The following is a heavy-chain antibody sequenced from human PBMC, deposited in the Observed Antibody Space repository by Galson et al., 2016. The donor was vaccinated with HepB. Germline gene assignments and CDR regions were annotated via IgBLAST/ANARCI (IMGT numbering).Heavy chain of an antibody. CDR2: ISGTGGST. CDR3: ANVFWSDSSEGPLRH. Sequence: SLRLSCAASGFSFSSYAMSWVRQASGKGLEGVSVISGTGGSTYYADSVKGRFTISRDNSKDTLYLQMNSLRPDDTAVYFCANVFWSDSSEGPLRHWGQGTLVSVSS. D-gene: IGHD3-3*01. V-gene: IGHV3-23*01. CDR1: GFSFSSYA. J-gene: IGHJ1*01.